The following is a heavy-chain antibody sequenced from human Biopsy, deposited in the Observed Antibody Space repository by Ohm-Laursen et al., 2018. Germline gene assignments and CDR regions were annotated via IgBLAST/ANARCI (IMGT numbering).Heavy chain of an antibody. D-gene: IGHD1-14*01. CDR1: GDSINSSY. J-gene: IGHJ5*02. Sequence: SDTLSLTWAVSGDSINSSYWSWIRQPPGKGLEWIGFISNSGNTNYNPSLKSRVTISVDTSKNQISLKLGSVTAADTAVYYCARDRDRRGWFDPWGQGTLVTVSS. V-gene: IGHV4-59*12. CDR2: ISNSGNT. CDR3: ARDRDRRGWFDP.